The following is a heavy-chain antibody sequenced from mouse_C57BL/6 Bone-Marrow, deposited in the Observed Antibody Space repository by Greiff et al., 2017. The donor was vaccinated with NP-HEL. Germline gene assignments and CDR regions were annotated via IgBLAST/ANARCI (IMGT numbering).Heavy chain of an antibody. D-gene: IGHD1-1*01. V-gene: IGHV5-9-1*02. CDR2: ISSGGDYI. CDR3: TRDEFYYGSSYGSY. J-gene: IGHJ3*01. Sequence: EVQLVESGEGLVKPGGSLKLSCAASGFTFSSYAMSWVRQTPEKRLEWVAYISSGGDYIYYADTVKGRFTISRDNARNTLYLQMRSLKSEDTAMYYCTRDEFYYGSSYGSYWGQGTLVTVSA. CDR1: GFTFSSYA.